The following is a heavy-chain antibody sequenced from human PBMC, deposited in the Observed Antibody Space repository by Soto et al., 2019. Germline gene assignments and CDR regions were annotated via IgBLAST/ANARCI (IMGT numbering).Heavy chain of an antibody. CDR3: ARESYYDGMDV. V-gene: IGHV1-2*04. CDR1: GYTFTGYY. CDR2: INPNSGGT. Sequence: ASVKVSCKASGYTFTGYYMHWVRQAPGQGLEWMGWINPNSGGTNYAQKFQGCVTLSRDTSIRTAFMELRRLIFDDTAVYYCARESYYDGMDVWGQGTTVTVSS. J-gene: IGHJ6*02.